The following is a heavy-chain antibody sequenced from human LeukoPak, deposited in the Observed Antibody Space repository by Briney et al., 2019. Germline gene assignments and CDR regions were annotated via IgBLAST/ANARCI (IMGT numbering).Heavy chain of an antibody. CDR3: ARVYRVREYRAVAGYFDY. CDR1: GFTFSSYA. D-gene: IGHD6-19*01. Sequence: PGGSLRLSCAASGFTFSSYAMHWVRQAPGKGLEWVAVISYDGSNKYYADSVKGRFTISRDNSKNTLYLQMNSLRAEDTAVYYCARVYRVREYRAVAGYFDYWGQGTLVTVSS. J-gene: IGHJ4*02. V-gene: IGHV3-30-3*01. CDR2: ISYDGSNK.